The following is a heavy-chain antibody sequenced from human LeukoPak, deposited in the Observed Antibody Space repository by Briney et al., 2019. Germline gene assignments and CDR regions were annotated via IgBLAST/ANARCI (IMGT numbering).Heavy chain of an antibody. D-gene: IGHD3-22*01. CDR2: IYSGGYT. J-gene: IGHJ4*02. CDR1: GLTVSSNY. V-gene: IGHV3-66*01. CDR3: ARDYGSSGYYYGAIGY. Sequence: PGGSLRLSCAASGLTVSSNYMNWVRQAPGKGLEWVSVIYSGGYTYYADSVKGRFTISRDSSKNTLYLQMNSLRAEDTAVYFCARDYGSSGYYYGAIGYWGQGTLVTVSS.